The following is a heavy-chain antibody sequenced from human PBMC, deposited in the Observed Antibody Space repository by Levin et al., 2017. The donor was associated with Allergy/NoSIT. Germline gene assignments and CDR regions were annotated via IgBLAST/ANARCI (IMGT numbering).Heavy chain of an antibody. Sequence: SQTLSLTCTVSGGSIGSYYWSWIRQPPGKGLEWIGYIYYSGNTNYNPSLKSRVTISVDTSKNQFSLKLSSVTAADTAVYYCARVFLGYMDVWGKGTTVTVSS. J-gene: IGHJ6*03. CDR3: ARVFLGYMDV. V-gene: IGHV4-59*01. CDR1: GGSIGSYY. CDR2: IYYSGNT.